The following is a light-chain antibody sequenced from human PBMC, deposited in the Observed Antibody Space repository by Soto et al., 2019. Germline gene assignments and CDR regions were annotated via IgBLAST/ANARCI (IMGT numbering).Light chain of an antibody. CDR1: SSDVGAYYY. CDR2: EVS. Sequence: QSVLTQPATVSGSPGQSITISCTGTSSDVGAYYYVSWYQQHPGQAPKLMIYEVSNRPSGVSNRFSGFKFGNTASLAISGLQAEDEADYYCSSYTSSSTLVFGSGTKLTVL. CDR3: SSYTSSSTLV. V-gene: IGLV2-14*01. J-gene: IGLJ3*02.